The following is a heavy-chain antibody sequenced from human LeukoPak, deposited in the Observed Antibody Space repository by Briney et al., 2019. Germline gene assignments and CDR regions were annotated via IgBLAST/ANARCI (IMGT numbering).Heavy chain of an antibody. CDR2: IYTSGST. Sequence: SETLSLTCTVSGGSISSYYWSWIRQPAGKGLGWIGRIYTSGSTNYNPSLKSRVTMSVDTSKNQFSLKLSSVTAADTAVYYCARDFGYSSSWYWFDPWGQGTLVTVSS. J-gene: IGHJ5*02. CDR1: GGSISSYY. V-gene: IGHV4-4*07. CDR3: ARDFGYSSSWYWFDP. D-gene: IGHD6-13*01.